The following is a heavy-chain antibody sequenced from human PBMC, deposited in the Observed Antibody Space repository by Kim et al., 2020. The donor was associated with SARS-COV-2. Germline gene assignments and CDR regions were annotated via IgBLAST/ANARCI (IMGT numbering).Heavy chain of an antibody. CDR2: ISFGGVT. V-gene: IGHV3-23*01. D-gene: IGHD2-2*01. Sequence: GGSPRLSCAASGFTFSNYGVSWVRQAPGKGLEWVSAISFGGVTDYADSVRGRFTTSRDNPKSTVYLQMNSLRAEDTAVYYCAGICGTTSCSDDYWGQGTLVTVSS. CDR1: GFTFSNYG. CDR3: AGICGTTSCSDDY. J-gene: IGHJ4*02.